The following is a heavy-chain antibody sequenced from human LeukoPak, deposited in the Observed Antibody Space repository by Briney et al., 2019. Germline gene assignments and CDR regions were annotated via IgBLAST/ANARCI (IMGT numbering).Heavy chain of an antibody. V-gene: IGHV4-59*01. J-gene: IGHJ3*02. D-gene: IGHD6-13*01. Sequence: SETLSLTCIVSGGSINNCYWSWIRQPPGKGLEWIGNIHYSGSTKFNPSLKSRVTISVDTSKNQFSLRLTSVTAADTAIYYCAKLGPDVWYEAFDIWGQGTMVTVSS. CDR3: AKLGPDVWYEAFDI. CDR2: IHYSGST. CDR1: GGSINNCY.